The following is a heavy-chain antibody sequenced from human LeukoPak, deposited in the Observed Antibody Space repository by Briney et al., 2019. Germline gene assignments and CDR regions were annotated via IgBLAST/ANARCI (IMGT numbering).Heavy chain of an antibody. CDR1: GYTFTSYD. CDR2: MNPNSGNT. Sequence: GASVKVSCKASGYTFTSYDISWVRQATGQGLEWMGWMNPNSGNTGYAQKFQGRVTMTRNTSISTAYMELSSLRSEDTAVYYCARGPFFTTVTRGYWGQGTLVTVSS. J-gene: IGHJ4*02. CDR3: ARGPFFTTVTRGY. D-gene: IGHD4-17*01. V-gene: IGHV1-8*01.